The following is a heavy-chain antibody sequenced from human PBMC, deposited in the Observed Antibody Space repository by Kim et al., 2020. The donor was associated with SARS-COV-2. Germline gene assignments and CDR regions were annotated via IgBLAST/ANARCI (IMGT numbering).Heavy chain of an antibody. J-gene: IGHJ4*02. CDR2: INDRGST. V-gene: IGHV4-59*01. CDR1: GGSISNYY. Sequence: SETLSLTCTVSGGSISNYYWTWIRQSPGKGLEWIGYINDRGSTNFNPSLERRVTMSIDTSEKQFSLRVTSLIAADTAVYYCARGPGGDDYFDYWGQGTLVSVSS. CDR3: ARGPGGDDYFDY. D-gene: IGHD3-16*01.